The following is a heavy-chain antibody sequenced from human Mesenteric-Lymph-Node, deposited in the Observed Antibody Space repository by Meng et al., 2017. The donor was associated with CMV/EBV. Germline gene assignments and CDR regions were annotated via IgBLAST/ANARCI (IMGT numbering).Heavy chain of an antibody. CDR3: ARGGGLGPDWLDP. CDR2: LYHSGAA. CDR1: GASISSGSYS. J-gene: IGHJ5*02. V-gene: IGHV4-30-2*01. D-gene: IGHD6-25*01. Sequence: SGASISSGSYSWTWIRQPPGRGLEFIGYLYHSGAANYNPSLKSRVTISVDRSTNQFSLKLTSVTAADTAVYYCARGGGLGPDWLDPWGQGTLVTVSS.